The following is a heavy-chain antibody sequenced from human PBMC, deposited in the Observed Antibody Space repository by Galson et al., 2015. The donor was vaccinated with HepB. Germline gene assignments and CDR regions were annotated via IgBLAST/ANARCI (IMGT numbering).Heavy chain of an antibody. CDR2: ISYDGSNK. V-gene: IGHV3-30*18. Sequence: SLRLSCAASGFTFSSYGMHWVRQAPGKGLEWVAVISYDGSNKYYADSVKGRFTISRDNSKNTLYLQMNSLRAEDTAAYYCAKDRWTAEAGTYSYGMDVWGQGTTVTVSS. CDR1: GFTFSSYG. CDR3: AKDRWTAEAGTYSYGMDV. D-gene: IGHD6-13*01. J-gene: IGHJ6*02.